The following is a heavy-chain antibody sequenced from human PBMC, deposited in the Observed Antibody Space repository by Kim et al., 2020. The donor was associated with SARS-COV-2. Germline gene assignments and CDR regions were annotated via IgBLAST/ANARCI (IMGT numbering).Heavy chain of an antibody. Sequence: SETLSLTCTVSGGSISSGDYYWSWIRQPPGKGLEWIGYIYYSGSTYYNPSLKSRVTISVDTSKNQFSLKLSSVTAADTAVYYCAREKGRYCSSTSCRASIAYYFDYWGQGTLVTVSS. J-gene: IGHJ4*02. D-gene: IGHD2-2*01. CDR2: IYYSGST. CDR3: AREKGRYCSSTSCRASIAYYFDY. CDR1: GGSISSGDYY. V-gene: IGHV4-30-4*01.